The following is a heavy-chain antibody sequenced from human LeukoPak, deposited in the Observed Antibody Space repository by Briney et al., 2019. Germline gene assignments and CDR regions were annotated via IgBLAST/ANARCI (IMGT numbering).Heavy chain of an antibody. D-gene: IGHD3-10*01. J-gene: IGHJ4*02. V-gene: IGHV1-2*02. Sequence: ASVKVSCKASGYTFTGYYMHWVRQAPGQGLEWMGWINPNSGGTNYAQKFQGRVTMTRDTSISTAYMELSSLRSEDTAVYYCARAPGPPRGYYFDYWGQGTLVTVSS. CDR3: ARAPGPPRGYYFDY. CDR1: GYTFTGYY. CDR2: INPNSGGT.